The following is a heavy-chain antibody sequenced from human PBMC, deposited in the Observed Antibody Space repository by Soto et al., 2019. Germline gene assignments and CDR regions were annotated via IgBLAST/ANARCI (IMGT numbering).Heavy chain of an antibody. CDR2: IYHSGST. D-gene: IGHD2-15*01. Sequence: QVQLQESGPGLVKPSGTLSLTCAVSGGSISSSNWWSWVRQPPGKGLEWIGEIYHSGSTNYNPSLESRITISIDKAKNQFSLKLRSVTAAETAVYYCARKGGNNPYIDYWGQGALVTVSS. J-gene: IGHJ4*02. CDR1: GGSISSSNW. CDR3: ARKGGNNPYIDY. V-gene: IGHV4-4*02.